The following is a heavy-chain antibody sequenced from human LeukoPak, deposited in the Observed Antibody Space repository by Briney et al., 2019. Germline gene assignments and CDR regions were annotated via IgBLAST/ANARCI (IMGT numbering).Heavy chain of an antibody. V-gene: IGHV4-31*03. CDR1: GGSISSGGYY. D-gene: IGHD4-23*01. Sequence: SETLSLTCTVSGGSISSGGYYWSWIRQHPGKGLEWIGYIYYSGSTYYNPSLKSRVTISVDTSKNQFSLKLSSVTAADTAVYYCARARDDYGGNEYFDYWGQGTLVTVSS. CDR2: IYYSGST. J-gene: IGHJ4*02. CDR3: ARARDDYGGNEYFDY.